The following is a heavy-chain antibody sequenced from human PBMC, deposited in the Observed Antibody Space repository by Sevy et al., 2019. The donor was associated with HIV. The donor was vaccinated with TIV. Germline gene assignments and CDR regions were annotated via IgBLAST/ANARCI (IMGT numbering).Heavy chain of an antibody. V-gene: IGHV1-24*01. Sequence: ASVKVSCKVSGYTLSQLSMHWVRQAPGKGLEWMGSFEPEDDETIYAQKFQGRVTMTEDRSTDTAYMELSSLRSEDTAVYYCATTKDYYYSSGSPFDYWGHGTLVTVSS. CDR2: FEPEDDET. CDR3: ATTKDYYYSSGSPFDY. J-gene: IGHJ4*01. D-gene: IGHD3-22*01. CDR1: GYTLSQLS.